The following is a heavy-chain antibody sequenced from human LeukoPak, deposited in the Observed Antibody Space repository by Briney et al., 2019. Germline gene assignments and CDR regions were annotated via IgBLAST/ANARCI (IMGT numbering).Heavy chain of an antibody. V-gene: IGHV3-30-3*01. CDR3: ARDSYYYDSSGYYAYFDY. J-gene: IGHJ4*02. CDR1: GFTFSSYA. CDR2: ISYDGSNK. D-gene: IGHD3-22*01. Sequence: GGSLRLSCAASGFTFSSYAMHWVRQAPGKGLEWVAVISYDGSNKYYADSVKGRFTISRDNSKNTLYLQMNSLRAEDTAVYHCARDSYYYDSSGYYAYFDYWGQGTLVTVSS.